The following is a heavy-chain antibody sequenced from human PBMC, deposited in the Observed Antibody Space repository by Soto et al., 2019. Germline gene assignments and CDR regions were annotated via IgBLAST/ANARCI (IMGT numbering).Heavy chain of an antibody. J-gene: IGHJ6*02. V-gene: IGHV3-48*04. CDR2: ISSSSSTI. Sequence: GGSLRLSCAASGFTFSSYSMNWVRQAPGKGLEWVSYISSSSSTIYYADSVKGRSTISRDNAKNSLYLQMNSLRAEDTAVYYCARDPSIVLVPAATYYYYYYVMDVWGQGTTVTVSS. CDR3: ARDPSIVLVPAATYYYYYYVMDV. D-gene: IGHD2-2*01. CDR1: GFTFSSYS.